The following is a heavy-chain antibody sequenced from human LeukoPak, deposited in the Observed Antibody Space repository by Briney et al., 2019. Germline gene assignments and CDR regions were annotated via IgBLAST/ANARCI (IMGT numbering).Heavy chain of an antibody. D-gene: IGHD2-21*01. Sequence: PSETLSLTCTVSGESISGYYWSWIRQPPGKGLKWIGYIYYSGSTNYNPSLKSRVTISVDTSKNQFSLKLSSVTAADTAVYYCARGVVIAPQTFDYWGQGTLVTVSS. CDR2: IYYSGST. CDR3: ARGVVIAPQTFDY. V-gene: IGHV4-59*01. J-gene: IGHJ4*02. CDR1: GESISGYY.